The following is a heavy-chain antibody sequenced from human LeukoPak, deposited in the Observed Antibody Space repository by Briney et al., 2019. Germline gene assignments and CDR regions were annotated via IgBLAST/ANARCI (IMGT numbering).Heavy chain of an antibody. Sequence: GRSLRLSCAASGFTFDDYAMHWVRQAPGKGLEWVSGISWNSGSIGYADSVKGRFTISRDNAKNSLYLQTNSLRAEDTALYYCAKASDFWSGYFSYWGQGTLVTVSS. V-gene: IGHV3-9*01. CDR1: GFTFDDYA. J-gene: IGHJ4*02. D-gene: IGHD3-3*01. CDR3: AKASDFWSGYFSY. CDR2: ISWNSGSI.